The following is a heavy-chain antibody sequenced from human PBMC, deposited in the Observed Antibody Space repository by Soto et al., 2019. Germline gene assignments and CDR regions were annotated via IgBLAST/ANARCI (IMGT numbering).Heavy chain of an antibody. D-gene: IGHD1-1*01. Sequence: XETLSLTCTVSGGSISSYYWSWIRQPPGKGLEWIGCIYYSGSTNYNPSLKSRVTISVDTSKNQFSLKLSSVTAADTAVYYCARDTTPPPGGYNLDPCGQGTLVTV. CDR2: IYYSGST. CDR1: GGSISSYY. CDR3: ARDTTPPPGGYNLDP. V-gene: IGHV4-59*01. J-gene: IGHJ5*02.